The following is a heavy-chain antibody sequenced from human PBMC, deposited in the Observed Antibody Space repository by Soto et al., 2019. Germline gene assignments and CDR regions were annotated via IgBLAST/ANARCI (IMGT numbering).Heavy chain of an antibody. CDR2: IIPIFGTA. Sequence: SVKVSCKASGGTFSSYAISWVRQAPGQGLEWMGGIIPIFGTANYAQKFQGRVTITADESTSTAYMELSSLRSEDTAVYYCARLAFVLVPAATVDYWGQGTLVTVSS. J-gene: IGHJ4*02. D-gene: IGHD2-2*01. CDR3: ARLAFVLVPAATVDY. CDR1: GGTFSSYA. V-gene: IGHV1-69*13.